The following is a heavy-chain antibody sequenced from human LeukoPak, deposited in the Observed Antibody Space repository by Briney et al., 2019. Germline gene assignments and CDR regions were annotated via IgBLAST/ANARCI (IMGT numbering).Heavy chain of an antibody. D-gene: IGHD6-19*01. CDR3: TRYSRGGSSGHRSKNYYYGMDV. CDR2: IRSKAYGGTT. CDR1: GFTFGDYA. J-gene: IGHJ6*02. Sequence: PGRSLRLSCTASGFTFGDYAMSWFRQAPGKGLEWVGFIRSKAYGGTTEYPASVKGRFTISRDDSKSIAYLQMNSLKTEDTAVYYCTRYSRGGSSGHRSKNYYYGMDVWGQGTTVTVSS. V-gene: IGHV3-49*03.